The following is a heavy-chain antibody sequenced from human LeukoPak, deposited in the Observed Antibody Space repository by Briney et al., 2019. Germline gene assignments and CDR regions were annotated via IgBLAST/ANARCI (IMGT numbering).Heavy chain of an antibody. CDR1: GGSFSGYY. CDR2: INHSGST. J-gene: IGHJ4*02. CDR3: ARVDYYDSSGGSDY. V-gene: IGHV4-34*01. Sequence: SETLSLTRAVYGGSFSGYYWSWIRQPPGKGLEWIGEINHSGSTNYNPSLKSRVTISVDTSKNQFSLKLSSVTAADTAVYYCARVDYYDSSGGSDYWGQGTLVTVSS. D-gene: IGHD3-22*01.